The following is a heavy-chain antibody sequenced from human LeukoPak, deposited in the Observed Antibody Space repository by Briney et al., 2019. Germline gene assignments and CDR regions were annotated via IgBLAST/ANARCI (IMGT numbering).Heavy chain of an antibody. CDR2: IYYSGST. V-gene: IGHV4-39*01. CDR3: ASTKTPYYDFWSGYYPHDAFDI. J-gene: IGHJ3*02. Sequence: SETLSLTCTVSGGSISSSSYYWGWIRQPPGKGLEWIGIIYYSGSTYYNPSLKSRVTISVDTSKNQFSLKLSSVTAADTAVYYCASTKTPYYDFWSGYYPHDAFDIWGQGTMVTVSS. CDR1: GGSISSSSYY. D-gene: IGHD3-3*01.